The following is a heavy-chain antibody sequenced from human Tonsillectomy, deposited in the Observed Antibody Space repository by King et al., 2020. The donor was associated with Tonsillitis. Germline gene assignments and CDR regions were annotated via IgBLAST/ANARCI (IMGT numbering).Heavy chain of an antibody. CDR1: GFTFSSYG. CDR3: ARDALDSSGYSDY. CDR2: IWYDGSNK. Sequence: VQLVESGGGVVQPGRSLRLSCAASGFTFSSYGMHWVRQAPGKGLEGVAVIWYDGSNKYYADSVKGRFTISRDNSKNTLYLQMNSLRAEDTAVYYCARDALDSSGYSDYWGQGTLVTVSS. D-gene: IGHD3-22*01. J-gene: IGHJ4*02. V-gene: IGHV3-33*08.